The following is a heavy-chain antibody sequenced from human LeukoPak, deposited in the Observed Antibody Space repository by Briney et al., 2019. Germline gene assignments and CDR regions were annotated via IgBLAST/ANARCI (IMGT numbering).Heavy chain of an antibody. CDR1: GGSFSGYY. D-gene: IGHD6-6*01. J-gene: IGHJ4*02. V-gene: IGHV4-34*01. CDR3: ASLSIAARRNY. CDR2: INHSGST. Sequence: PSETLSLTCAVYGGSFSGYYWSWIRQPPGKGLEWIGEINHSGSTNYNPSLKSRVTISVDTSKDQFSLKLSPVTAADTAVYYCASLSIAARRNYWGQGTLVTVSS.